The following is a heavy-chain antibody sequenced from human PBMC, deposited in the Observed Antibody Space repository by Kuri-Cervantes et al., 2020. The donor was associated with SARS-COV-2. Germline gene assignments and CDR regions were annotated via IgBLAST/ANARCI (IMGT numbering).Heavy chain of an antibody. D-gene: IGHD6-19*01. J-gene: IGHJ4*02. CDR2: ISGSGGSI. Sequence: GGSLRLSCAASGFTFRTYAMSWVRQAPGKGLEWVSTISGSGGSIDYAVSVKGRFTISRDNSKNTLYLEMDSLTADDTAVYYCAKGIAVAGTGGFDYWGQGTLVTVSS. V-gene: IGHV3-23*01. CDR1: GFTFRTYA. CDR3: AKGIAVAGTGGFDY.